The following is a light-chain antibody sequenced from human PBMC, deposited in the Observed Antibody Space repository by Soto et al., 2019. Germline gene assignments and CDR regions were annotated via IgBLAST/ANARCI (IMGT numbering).Light chain of an antibody. CDR1: QSVSSN. Sequence: EIVMTQSPATLSVSPGERATLSCRASQSVSSNLAWYQQKPGQAPRLLIYGASTRATGIPARFSGSGSGTEFTLTISSLQSEDCAVYYCQQYNNWPPSITLGQGTRLEIK. J-gene: IGKJ5*01. V-gene: IGKV3-15*01. CDR3: QQYNNWPPSIT. CDR2: GAS.